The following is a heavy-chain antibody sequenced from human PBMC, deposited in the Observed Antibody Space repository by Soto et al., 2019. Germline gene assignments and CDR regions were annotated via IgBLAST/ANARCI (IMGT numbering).Heavy chain of an antibody. CDR3: AKDEVRTPSLYAMDV. Sequence: QVQLMESGGGVVQPGRSLRLSCAASGFTFSTYGMHWVRQAPGKGLEWVALISYDGSNKNYADAVKGRFTISRDNSKNTLYLQMNSRRVEDTAVYYCAKDEVRTPSLYAMDVWGQGTTVTVSS. V-gene: IGHV3-30*18. CDR1: GFTFSTYG. J-gene: IGHJ6*02. CDR2: ISYDGSNK. D-gene: IGHD3-10*01.